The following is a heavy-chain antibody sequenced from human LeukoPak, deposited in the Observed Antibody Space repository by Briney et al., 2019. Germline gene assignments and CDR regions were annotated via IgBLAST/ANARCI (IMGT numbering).Heavy chain of an antibody. CDR1: GCSISSGYY. Sequence: PSETLSLICAVSGCSISSGYYWGWIRPPPGKGLEWIGSIYHSGSTYYNPSLKSRVTISVDTSKNQFSLKLSSVTAADTAVYYCASPYYYDSSGSPLGAFDIWGQGTMVTVSS. V-gene: IGHV4-38-2*01. D-gene: IGHD3-22*01. J-gene: IGHJ3*02. CDR2: IYHSGST. CDR3: ASPYYYDSSGSPLGAFDI.